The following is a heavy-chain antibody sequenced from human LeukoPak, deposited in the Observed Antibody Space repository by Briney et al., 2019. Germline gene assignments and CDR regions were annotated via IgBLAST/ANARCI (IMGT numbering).Heavy chain of an antibody. CDR2: IKEDGSSQ. Sequence: GGSLRLSCVASGFTFSHSWMTWVRQAPGKGLEWVGHIKEDGSSQNYADSVKGRFTISRDNAKSSLHLQMNGLRAEDTAMYYCVKDSGWFHFDYWGQGTLVTVSS. V-gene: IGHV3-7*03. CDR3: VKDSGWFHFDY. CDR1: GFTFSHSW. D-gene: IGHD6-19*01. J-gene: IGHJ4*02.